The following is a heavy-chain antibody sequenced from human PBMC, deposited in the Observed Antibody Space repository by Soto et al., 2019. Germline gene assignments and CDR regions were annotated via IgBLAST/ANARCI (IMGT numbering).Heavy chain of an antibody. CDR2: ISAYNGNT. Sequence: RASVKVSCKASGYTFTSYGISWVRQAPGQGLEWMGWISAYNGNTNYAQKLQGRVTMTTDTSTSTAYMELRSLRSDDTAVYYCAHTGDYYDSRVDAFDIWGQGTMVTVSS. CDR3: AHTGDYYDSRVDAFDI. CDR1: GYTFTSYG. V-gene: IGHV1-18*01. J-gene: IGHJ3*02. D-gene: IGHD3-22*01.